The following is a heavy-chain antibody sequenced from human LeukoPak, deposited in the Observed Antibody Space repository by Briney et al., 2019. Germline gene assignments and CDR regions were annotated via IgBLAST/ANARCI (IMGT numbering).Heavy chain of an antibody. J-gene: IGHJ5*02. Sequence: ASVKVSCKVSGYTLSELSIHWVRQAPGKGLEWMGGHAFEDDETTYAQKFQGRVTITADESTSTAYMELSSLRSEDTAVYYCARGQFSYSSSDLYWFDPWGQGTLVTVSS. D-gene: IGHD6-6*01. CDR2: HAFEDDET. V-gene: IGHV1-24*01. CDR1: GYTLSELS. CDR3: ARGQFSYSSSDLYWFDP.